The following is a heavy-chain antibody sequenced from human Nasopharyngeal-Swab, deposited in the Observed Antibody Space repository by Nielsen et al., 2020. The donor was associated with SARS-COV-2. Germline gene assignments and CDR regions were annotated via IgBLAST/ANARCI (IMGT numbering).Heavy chain of an antibody. CDR2: IKQDGSEK. J-gene: IGHJ6*02. CDR1: GFTFSSHL. CDR3: ARDNDYGDYALYYYYGMDV. Sequence: GAALKISCAASGFTFSSHLMSWVRQAPGEGLEWVANIKQDGSEKYYVDSVKGRFTISRDNAKNSLYLQMNSLRAEDTAVYYCARDNDYGDYALYYYYGMDVWGQGTTVTVSS. V-gene: IGHV3-7*03. D-gene: IGHD4-17*01.